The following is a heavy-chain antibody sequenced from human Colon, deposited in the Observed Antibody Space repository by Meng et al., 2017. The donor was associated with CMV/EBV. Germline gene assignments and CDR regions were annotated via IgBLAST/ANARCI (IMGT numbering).Heavy chain of an antibody. D-gene: IGHD5-12*01. V-gene: IGHV2-5*02. CDR1: GFSFITDKAG. CDR3: VRRSYSGQDDY. J-gene: IGHJ4*02. Sequence: QITLKESGPSLVKPTQTLTLTCTFSGFSFITDKAGVGWILHPPGKALEWLGFIYWDDDTSYSPSLKTRLTITRDTSKNQVILTMTNMDPADTATYYCVRRSYSGQDDYWGQGALVTVSS. CDR2: IYWDDDT.